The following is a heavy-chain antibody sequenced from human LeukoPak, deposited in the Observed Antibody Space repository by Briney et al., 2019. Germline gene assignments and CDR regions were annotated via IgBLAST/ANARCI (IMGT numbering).Heavy chain of an antibody. D-gene: IGHD5-18*01. Sequence: GGSLRLSCAASGFTFSSYSMNWVRQAPGKGLEWVSSISSSSSYIYYADSVKGRSTISRDDAKNSLYLQMNSLRAEDTAVYYCAREYSYGPPNYGMDVWGQGTTVTLSS. J-gene: IGHJ6*02. CDR1: GFTFSSYS. CDR3: AREYSYGPPNYGMDV. V-gene: IGHV3-21*01. CDR2: ISSSSSYI.